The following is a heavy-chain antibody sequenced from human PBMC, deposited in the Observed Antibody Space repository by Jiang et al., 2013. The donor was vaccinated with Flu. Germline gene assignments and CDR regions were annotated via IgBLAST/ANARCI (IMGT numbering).Heavy chain of an antibody. Sequence: SVKVSCKASGYTFTSYGISWVRQAPGQGLEWMGWISAYNGNTNYAQKLQGRVTMTTDTSTSTAYMELRSLRSDDTAVYYCARDGSPYYYGSGTTHWGPFDPWGQGTLVTVSS. J-gene: IGHJ5*02. CDR2: ISAYNGNT. V-gene: IGHV1-18*01. D-gene: IGHD3-10*01. CDR3: ARDGSPYYYGSGTTHWGPFDP. CDR1: GYTFTSYG.